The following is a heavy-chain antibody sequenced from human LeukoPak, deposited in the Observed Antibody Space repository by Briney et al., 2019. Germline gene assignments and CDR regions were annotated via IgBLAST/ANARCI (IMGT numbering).Heavy chain of an antibody. CDR3: ARDTIVGATTFDY. V-gene: IGHV3-30-3*01. CDR1: GFTFSSYA. Sequence: GGSLRLSCAASGFTFSSYAMHWVRQAPGKGLEWVAVISYDGSNKYYADSVKGRFTISRDNSKNTLYLQMNSLRAEDTAVYYCARDTIVGATTFDYWGQGTLVTVSS. D-gene: IGHD1-26*01. CDR2: ISYDGSNK. J-gene: IGHJ4*02.